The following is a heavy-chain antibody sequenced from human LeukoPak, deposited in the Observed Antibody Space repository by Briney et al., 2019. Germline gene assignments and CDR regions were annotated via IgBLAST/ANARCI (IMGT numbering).Heavy chain of an antibody. J-gene: IGHJ6*03. Sequence: PSETLSLTCTVSGGSISSYYWSWIRQPPGKGLGWIGYIYYSGSTNYNPSLKSRVTISVDTSKNQFSLKLSSVTAADTAVYYCARRRYGSGSSIKLSNYYYYMDVWGKGTTVTVSS. CDR2: IYYSGST. D-gene: IGHD3-10*01. CDR3: ARRRYGSGSSIKLSNYYYYMDV. CDR1: GGSISSYY. V-gene: IGHV4-59*08.